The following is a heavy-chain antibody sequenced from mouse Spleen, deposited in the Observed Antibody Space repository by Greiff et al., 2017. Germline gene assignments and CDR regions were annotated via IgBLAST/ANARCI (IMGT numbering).Heavy chain of an antibody. J-gene: IGHJ3*01. CDR1: GFTFSSYA. CDR2: ISSGGSYI. V-gene: IGHV5-9-3*01. CDR3: ARPDSSGLAWFAY. Sequence: EVHLVESGGGLVKPGGSLKLSCAASGFTFSSYAMSWVRQTPEKRLEWVATISSGGSYIYYPDSVKGRFTISRDNAKNTLYLQMSSLRSEDTAMYYFARPDSSGLAWFAYWGQGTLGTGSA. D-gene: IGHD3-2*01.